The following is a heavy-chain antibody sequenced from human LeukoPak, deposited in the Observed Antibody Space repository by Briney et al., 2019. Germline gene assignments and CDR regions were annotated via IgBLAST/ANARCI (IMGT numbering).Heavy chain of an antibody. J-gene: IGHJ4*02. CDR3: AKQLGYCSDGSCYFPY. V-gene: IGHV3-23*01. D-gene: IGHD2-15*01. Sequence: GGSLRLSCAVSGFTFSSSWMHWVRQAPGKGLEWVSAISNNGGYTYYADSVQGRFTISRDNSKSTLCLQMDSLRAEDTAVYYCAKQLGYCSDGSCYFPYWGQGTLVTVSS. CDR2: ISNNGGYT. CDR1: GFTFSSSW.